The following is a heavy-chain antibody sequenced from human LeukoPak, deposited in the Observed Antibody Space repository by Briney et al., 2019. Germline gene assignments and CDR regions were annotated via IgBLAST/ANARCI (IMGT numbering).Heavy chain of an antibody. V-gene: IGHV4-39*01. CDR1: GGSISTNHY. J-gene: IGHJ4*02. D-gene: IGHD2-8*01. CDR3: ARAVYLAFDY. Sequence: SETLSLTCTVSGGSISTNHYWNWIRQPAGKGLEWIGNVYYSGSTYYNPSLKSRVTISVDTSKNQFSLKLSSVTAADTAVYYCARAVYLAFDYWGQGTLVTVSS. CDR2: VYYSGST.